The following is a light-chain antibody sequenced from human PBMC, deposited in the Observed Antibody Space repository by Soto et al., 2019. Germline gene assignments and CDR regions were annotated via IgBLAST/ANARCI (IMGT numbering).Light chain of an antibody. V-gene: IGKV1-5*03. J-gene: IGKJ3*01. Sequence: DIQMTQSPFTLSASVGDRVTITCRASQSISSWLAWYQQKPGKAPKLLIYKASSLESGVPSRFSGRGSGTEFNLTISSLQPDDFATYYCQQYNSYSGFTFGPGTKVDI. CDR1: QSISSW. CDR2: KAS. CDR3: QQYNSYSGFT.